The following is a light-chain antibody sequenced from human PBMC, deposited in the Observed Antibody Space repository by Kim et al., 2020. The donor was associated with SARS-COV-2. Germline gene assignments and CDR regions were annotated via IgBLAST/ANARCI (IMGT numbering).Light chain of an antibody. CDR2: GKN. J-gene: IGLJ2*01. CDR1: SRRSYY. Sequence: VALGQKVRITCQGESRRSYYATWYQQKTGQAPIVVIYGKNNRPSGIPDRFSGSSSGDKASLTITGTQAGDEADYYCNSRGSNDNVLFGGGTQLTVL. CDR3: NSRGSNDNVL. V-gene: IGLV3-19*01.